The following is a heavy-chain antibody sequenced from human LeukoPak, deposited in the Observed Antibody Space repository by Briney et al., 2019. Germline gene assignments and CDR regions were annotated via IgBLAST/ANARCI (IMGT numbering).Heavy chain of an antibody. CDR3: GAGRQFIGAFDI. CDR2: IDSGANVI. CDR1: GFTFSSYE. J-gene: IGHJ3*02. V-gene: IGHV3-48*03. D-gene: IGHD3-10*01. Sequence: AGSLRLSCAASGFTFSSYEFYWVRQAPGKGLEWVSYIDSGANVIKYADSVKGQFTISRDDARKSLYLQMNSLRAEDTAIYYCGAGRQFIGAFDIWGQGTLVTVSS.